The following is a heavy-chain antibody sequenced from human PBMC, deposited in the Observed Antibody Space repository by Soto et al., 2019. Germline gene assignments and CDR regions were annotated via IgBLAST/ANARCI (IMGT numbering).Heavy chain of an antibody. CDR1: GGSVSSGNYY. Sequence: SETLSFTCTVSGGSVSSGNYYWSWIRQPPGEGLEWIGYFYYTGSINYNPSLKSRVTISIDASKNQFSLRLSSVTAADTAVYYCARSMFYSDGSNYSPFDYWGQGTLVTVSS. D-gene: IGHD3-22*01. J-gene: IGHJ4*02. CDR3: ARSMFYSDGSNYSPFDY. V-gene: IGHV4-61*01. CDR2: FYYTGSI.